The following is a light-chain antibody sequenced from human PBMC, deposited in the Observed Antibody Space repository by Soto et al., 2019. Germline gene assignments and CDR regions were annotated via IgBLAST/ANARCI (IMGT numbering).Light chain of an antibody. CDR3: TSYARSGYV. V-gene: IGLV2-14*01. CDR2: EVT. CDR1: SSDIHDYKF. Sequence: QSVLTHAASFSGSTVQSITISCTGTSSDIHDYKFVSWYQQHPGKAPKLIIYEVTRRPSGVSDRFSGSKSGNMASLTISGLQAEDEADYYCTSYARSGYVFGTGTKVTVL. J-gene: IGLJ1*01.